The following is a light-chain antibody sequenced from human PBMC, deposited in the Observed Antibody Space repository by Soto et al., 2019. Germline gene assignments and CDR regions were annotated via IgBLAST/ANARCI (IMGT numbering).Light chain of an antibody. CDR3: GTWDSSLSAVV. CDR2: DNH. V-gene: IGLV1-51*01. J-gene: IGLJ3*02. Sequence: QSVLTQPPSVSAAAGQKVTISCSGSSSNIGIDFVSWYQQIPGTAPKLLIYDNHHRPSGIPDRFSGSKSGTSATLGITGLQTGDEADYYCGTWDSSLSAVVFGGGTKVTVL. CDR1: SSNIGIDF.